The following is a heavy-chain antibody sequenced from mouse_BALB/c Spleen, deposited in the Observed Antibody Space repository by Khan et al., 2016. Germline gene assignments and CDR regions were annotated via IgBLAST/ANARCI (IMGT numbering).Heavy chain of an antibody. Sequence: EVQLQESGPGLVKPSQSLSLTCTVTGYSITSDYAWNWIRQFPGNKLEWMGYISYSGSTSYNPSLKSRISITRDTSKNQFVLQLNSVTTEDTATYYCARSRGNYFDYWGQGTTLTVSS. V-gene: IGHV3-2*02. CDR3: ARSRGNYFDY. CDR2: ISYSGST. J-gene: IGHJ2*01. CDR1: GYSITSDYA.